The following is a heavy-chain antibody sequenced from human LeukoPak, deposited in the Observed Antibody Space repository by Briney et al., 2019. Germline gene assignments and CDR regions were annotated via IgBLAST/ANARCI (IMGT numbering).Heavy chain of an antibody. Sequence: GGSLRLSCATSGFTFSSYWMHWVRQAPGKGLVWVSRIKSDGSNTNYADSVKGRFTMSRDNAKNSLSLQMNSLRPDDTAIYFCARDLFGDYIVTWGQGTLVTVSS. V-gene: IGHV3-74*01. CDR3: ARDLFGDYIVT. CDR1: GFTFSSYW. D-gene: IGHD4-17*01. J-gene: IGHJ5*02. CDR2: IKSDGSNT.